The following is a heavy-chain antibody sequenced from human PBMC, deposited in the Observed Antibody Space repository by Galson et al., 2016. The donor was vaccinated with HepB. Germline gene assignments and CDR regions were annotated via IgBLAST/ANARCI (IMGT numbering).Heavy chain of an antibody. CDR2: IFYTGST. Sequence: LSLTCTVSGGSISSRNYYWVWIRQPPGKGLEWIGSIFYTGSTYYNPSLKSRVTISVDTPKNQFSLKLNSVTAADTAVYYCARKVYGQRPLYFYYGMDVWGPGTTVTVSS. J-gene: IGHJ6*02. D-gene: IGHD2/OR15-2a*01. CDR1: GGSISSRNYY. V-gene: IGHV4-39*01. CDR3: ARKVYGQRPLYFYYGMDV.